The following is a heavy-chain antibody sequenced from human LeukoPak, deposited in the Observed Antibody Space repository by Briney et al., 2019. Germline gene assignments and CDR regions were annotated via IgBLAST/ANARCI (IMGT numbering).Heavy chain of an antibody. D-gene: IGHD6-6*01. Sequence: SVKVSCKASGGTFSSYTISWVRQAPGQGLEWMGRIIPILGIANYAQKFQGRVTITADKSTSTAYMELSSLRSEDTAVYYCARGISSSSFDCWGQGTLVTVSS. CDR1: GGTFSSYT. CDR3: ARGISSSSFDC. V-gene: IGHV1-69*02. J-gene: IGHJ4*02. CDR2: IIPILGIA.